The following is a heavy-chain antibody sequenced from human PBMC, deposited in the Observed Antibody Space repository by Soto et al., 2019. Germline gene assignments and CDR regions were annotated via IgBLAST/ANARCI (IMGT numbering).Heavy chain of an antibody. V-gene: IGHV3-13*01. CDR3: VREDGSGGRCYDYIEC. Sequence: PRGSLRLSCAASGFTFSTYDMHWVRQAPGKGLEWVSVIGTAGDTLYPDSVKGRFTISRENTKNSLYLQMNNLRAGDSAVYYCVREDGSGGRCYDYIECWGKGTTVTVSS. D-gene: IGHD2-15*01. J-gene: IGHJ6*03. CDR1: GFTFSTYD. CDR2: IGTAGDT.